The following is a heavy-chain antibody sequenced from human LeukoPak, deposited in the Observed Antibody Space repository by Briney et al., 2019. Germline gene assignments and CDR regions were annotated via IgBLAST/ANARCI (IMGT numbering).Heavy chain of an antibody. Sequence: PGGSLRLSCAASGFTFSSYAIHWVRQAPGKGLEWVSAIAYDGSNKYDADSVRGRFTISRDNSKNTLYLQMNSLRTEDTAVYYCARDPVATIFSSYYYYYMDVWGKGTTVTVSS. J-gene: IGHJ6*03. CDR2: IAYDGSNK. CDR3: ARDPVATIFSSYYYYYMDV. V-gene: IGHV3-30*04. D-gene: IGHD5-12*01. CDR1: GFTFSSYA.